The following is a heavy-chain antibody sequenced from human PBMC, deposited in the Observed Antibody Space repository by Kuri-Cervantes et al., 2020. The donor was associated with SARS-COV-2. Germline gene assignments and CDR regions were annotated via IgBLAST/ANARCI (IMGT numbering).Heavy chain of an antibody. CDR1: GGSINRGDYY. V-gene: IGHV4-30-4*01. D-gene: IGHD3-16*02. CDR3: ARGSSELRLGELSHDY. CDR2: IYTSGTT. J-gene: IGHJ4*02. Sequence: LRLSCTVSGGSINRGDYYWNWIRQPPGQGLEWIGHIYTSGTTYYNPSLKSRVTISVDTSKNQFSLKLSSVTAADTAVYYCARGSSELRLGELSHDYWGQGTLVTVSS.